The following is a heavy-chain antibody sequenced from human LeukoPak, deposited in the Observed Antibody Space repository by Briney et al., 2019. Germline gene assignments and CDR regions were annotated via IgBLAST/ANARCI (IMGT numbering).Heavy chain of an antibody. J-gene: IGHJ2*01. D-gene: IGHD2-21*01. V-gene: IGHV4-34*01. CDR1: GGSFSSYS. Sequence: SETLSLTCALYGGSFSSYSWSWTWIRQTPEKGLEWIGEIIEKGNANYNPSLKSRVTIDLDTSKNQFSLKLTSMTAADTAMYYCARGYSPPRWYFDLWGRGTLVTVSS. CDR3: ARGYSPPRWYFDL. CDR2: IIEKGNA.